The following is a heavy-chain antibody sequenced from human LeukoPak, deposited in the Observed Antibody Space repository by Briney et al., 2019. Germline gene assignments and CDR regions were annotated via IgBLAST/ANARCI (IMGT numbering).Heavy chain of an antibody. CDR1: RGTFSSYA. D-gene: IGHD3-22*01. V-gene: IGHV1-69*05. Sequence: SVKVSCKASRGTFSSYAISWVRQAPGQGLEWMGRIIPIFGTANYAQKFQGRVTITTDESTSTAYMELSSLRSEDTAVYYCARDYYDSSGPLPRAFDIWGQGTMVTVSS. CDR3: ARDYYDSSGPLPRAFDI. J-gene: IGHJ3*02. CDR2: IIPIFGTA.